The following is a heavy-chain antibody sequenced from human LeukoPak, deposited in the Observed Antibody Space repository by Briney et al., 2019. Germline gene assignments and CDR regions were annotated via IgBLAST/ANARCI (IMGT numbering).Heavy chain of an antibody. CDR1: GFTFDDYG. CDR3: AREPGLVGAISNYFDY. Sequence: GGSLRLSCAASGFTFDDYGMSWVRQAPGKGLEWVSGINWNGGSTGYADSVKGRFTISRDNAKNSLYLQMNSLRAEDTAVYYCAREPGLVGAISNYFDYWGQGTLVTVSS. J-gene: IGHJ4*02. CDR2: INWNGGST. D-gene: IGHD1-26*01. V-gene: IGHV3-20*04.